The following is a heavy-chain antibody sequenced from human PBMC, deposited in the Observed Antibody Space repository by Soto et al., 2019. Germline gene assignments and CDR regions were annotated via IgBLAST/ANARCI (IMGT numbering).Heavy chain of an antibody. J-gene: IGHJ6*02. CDR3: ARERYSYGYVEWERYYYDMDV. V-gene: IGHV3-7*03. Sequence: LRLSCAASGFTFSSYWMSWVRQAPGKGLEWVANIKQDGSEKYYVDSVKGRFTISRDNAKNSLYLQMNSLRAEDTAVYYCARERYSYGYVEWERYYYDMDVWGQGTTVTVSS. CDR1: GFTFSSYW. CDR2: IKQDGSEK. D-gene: IGHD5-18*01.